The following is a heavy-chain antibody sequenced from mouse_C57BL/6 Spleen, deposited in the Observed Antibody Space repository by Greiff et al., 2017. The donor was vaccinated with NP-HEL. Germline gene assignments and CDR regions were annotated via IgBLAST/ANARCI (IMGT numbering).Heavy chain of an antibody. Sequence: VQLKESGPELVKPGASVKIPCKASGYTFTDYNMDWVKQSHGKSLEWIGDITPNNGGTIYNQKFKGKATLTVDKSSSTAYMELRSLTSEDTAVYYCARNSYYYYGSSPFAYWGQGTLVTVSA. D-gene: IGHD1-1*01. J-gene: IGHJ3*01. CDR1: GYTFTDYN. CDR2: ITPNNGGT. CDR3: ARNSYYYYGSSPFAY. V-gene: IGHV1-18*01.